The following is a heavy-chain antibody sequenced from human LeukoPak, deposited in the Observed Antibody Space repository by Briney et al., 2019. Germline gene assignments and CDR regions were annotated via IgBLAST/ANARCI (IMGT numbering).Heavy chain of an antibody. D-gene: IGHD3-10*01. Sequence: TGGSLRLSCVASGFSFSYYGTHWVRQAPGKGLEWVSGLTGSGGSTYYADSVKGRFTISRDNAKNSLYLQMNSLRAEDTALYYCAKDRGWFGESSVGFDYWGQGTLVTVSS. CDR2: LTGSGGST. J-gene: IGHJ4*02. V-gene: IGHV3-23*01. CDR3: AKDRGWFGESSVGFDY. CDR1: GFSFSYYG.